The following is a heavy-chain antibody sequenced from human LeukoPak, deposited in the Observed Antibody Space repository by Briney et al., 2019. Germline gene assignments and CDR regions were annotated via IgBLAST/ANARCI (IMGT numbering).Heavy chain of an antibody. J-gene: IGHJ6*02. CDR1: GFSFDNYG. D-gene: IGHD3-16*01. CDR2: INWSGGKT. V-gene: IGHV3-20*04. Sequence: PGGSLRLSCAASGFSFDNYGMSWVRQAPGKRLEWVSGINWSGGKTVYADSVKGRHNISRDNAKNSLYLQMNSLRAEDTALYYCARDGGLYGMDVWGQGTTVTVSS. CDR3: ARDGGLYGMDV.